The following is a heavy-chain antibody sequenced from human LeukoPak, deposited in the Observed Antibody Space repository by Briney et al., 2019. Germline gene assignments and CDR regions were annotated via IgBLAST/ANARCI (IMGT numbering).Heavy chain of an antibody. CDR2: ISYDGSDK. V-gene: IGHV3-30*18. Sequence: GGSLRLSCAASGFTFSIFAMHWVRQAPGKGLEWVAIISYDGSDKYYADSVKGRFTISRDNSKNTLYLQMNSLRAEDTAVYYCAKNYYDSSGLDYYFDYWGQGTLVTVSS. CDR1: GFTFSIFA. J-gene: IGHJ4*02. D-gene: IGHD3-22*01. CDR3: AKNYYDSSGLDYYFDY.